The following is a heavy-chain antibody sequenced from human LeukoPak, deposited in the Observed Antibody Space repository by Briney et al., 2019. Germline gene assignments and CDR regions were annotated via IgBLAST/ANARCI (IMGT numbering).Heavy chain of an antibody. J-gene: IGHJ4*02. V-gene: IGHV3-11*06. CDR1: GFPFLEYN. Sequence: GGSLRLSCTASGFPFLEYNMNSVRQAPGKGLEWISYIGIDSGNTKYADSVRGRFTISTDKAKNSLYLQMNSLRVEDTAVYYCARDLNYAFDNWGQGTLVSVAS. CDR2: IGIDSGNT. D-gene: IGHD1-7*01. CDR3: ARDLNYAFDN.